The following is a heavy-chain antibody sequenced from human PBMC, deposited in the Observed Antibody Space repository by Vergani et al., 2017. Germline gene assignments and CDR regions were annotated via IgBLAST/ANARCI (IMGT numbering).Heavy chain of an antibody. V-gene: IGHV3-23*01. J-gene: IGHJ3*02. CDR3: AKAHPRIAVAGGDAFNI. Sequence: EVQLLESGGGLVQPGGSLRLSCAASGFTFSSYAMSWVRQAPGKGLEWVSAISGSGGSTYYADTVKGRFTISRDNSKNTLYLQMNSLRAEDTAVYYCAKAHPRIAVAGGDAFNIWGQGTMVTVSS. D-gene: IGHD6-19*01. CDR1: GFTFSSYA. CDR2: ISGSGGST.